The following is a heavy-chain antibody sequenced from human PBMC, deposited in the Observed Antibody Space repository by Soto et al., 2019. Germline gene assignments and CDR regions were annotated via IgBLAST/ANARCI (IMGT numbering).Heavy chain of an antibody. Sequence: GESLKISCKGSGYSFTSYWISWVRQMPGKGLEWMGRIDPSDSYTNYSPSFQGHVTISDDKSISTAYPQWSSLKASDTAMYYCASHLSSGNDYWGQGTLVTVS. V-gene: IGHV5-10-1*01. J-gene: IGHJ4*02. CDR1: GYSFTSYW. CDR2: IDPSDSYT. D-gene: IGHD6-19*01. CDR3: ASHLSSGNDY.